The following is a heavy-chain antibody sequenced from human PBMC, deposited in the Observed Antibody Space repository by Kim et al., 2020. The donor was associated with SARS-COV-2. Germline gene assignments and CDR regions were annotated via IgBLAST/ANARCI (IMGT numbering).Heavy chain of an antibody. D-gene: IGHD3-10*01. CDR3: ARVMGLLWFGEARDAFDI. J-gene: IGHJ3*02. Sequence: ASVKVSCKASGYTFTSYGISWVRQAPGQGLEWMGWISAYNGNTNYAQKLQGRVTMTTDTSTSTAYMELRSLRSDDTAVYYCARVMGLLWFGEARDAFDIWGQGTMVTVSS. CDR2: ISAYNGNT. V-gene: IGHV1-18*04. CDR1: GYTFTSYG.